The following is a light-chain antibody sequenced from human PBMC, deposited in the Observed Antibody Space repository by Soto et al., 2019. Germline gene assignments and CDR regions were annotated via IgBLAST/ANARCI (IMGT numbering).Light chain of an antibody. CDR3: QQAHSFPLT. CDR2: AAS. Sequence: DIQMTQSPSSLSASVGDRVTITCRASQGIDFYLAWYQQKPGKAPKLLIYAASTLQSGVPPRFSGSGSGTEFTLTISSLQPEDFATYYCQQAHSFPLTFGGGTKVDIK. J-gene: IGKJ4*01. CDR1: QGIDFY. V-gene: IGKV1-9*01.